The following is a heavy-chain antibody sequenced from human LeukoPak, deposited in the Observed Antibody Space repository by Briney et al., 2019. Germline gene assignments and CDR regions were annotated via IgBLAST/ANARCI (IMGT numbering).Heavy chain of an antibody. Sequence: ASVKVSCKASGYTFISYGISWVRQAPGEGLEWMGWISGYTGNTNYAQKLQGRVTMTTDTSTSTGYMELRSLRSDDTAVYYCARADYYDSSGYWYAFDIWGQGTMVTVSS. V-gene: IGHV1-18*01. CDR3: ARADYYDSSGYWYAFDI. J-gene: IGHJ3*02. D-gene: IGHD3-22*01. CDR1: GYTFISYG. CDR2: ISGYTGNT.